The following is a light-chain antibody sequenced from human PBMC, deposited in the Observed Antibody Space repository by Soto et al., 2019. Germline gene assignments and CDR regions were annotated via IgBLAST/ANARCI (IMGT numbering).Light chain of an antibody. CDR3: QQRGKWPKT. CDR1: QGVSNN. J-gene: IGKJ1*01. Sequence: EVVLTQSPSTLSFSPFEIATLSGRSSQGVSNNLAWYQQKYGQAPRLLIYDTTNRAAGIPARISGSGSGTDFTLTISNLEPEDFAVYYCQQRGKWPKTFGQGTKVDIK. CDR2: DTT. V-gene: IGKV3-11*01.